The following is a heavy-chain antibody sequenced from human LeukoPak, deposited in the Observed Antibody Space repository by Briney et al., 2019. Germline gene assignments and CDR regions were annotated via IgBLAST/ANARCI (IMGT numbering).Heavy chain of an antibody. CDR2: INSDGIST. CDR1: RFTFSRYW. CDR3: ARDGNYYDSSGPADY. J-gene: IGHJ4*02. V-gene: IGHV3-74*01. Sequence: GGSLRLSCAASRFTFSRYWMHWVRQAPGKGLVLVSRINSDGISTSYADSVKGRFTISRDNAKNTLYLQMNSLRAEDTAVYYCARDGNYYDSSGPADYWGQGTLVTVSS. D-gene: IGHD3-22*01.